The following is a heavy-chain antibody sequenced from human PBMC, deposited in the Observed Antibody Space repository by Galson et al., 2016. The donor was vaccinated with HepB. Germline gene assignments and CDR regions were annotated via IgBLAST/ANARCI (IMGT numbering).Heavy chain of an antibody. V-gene: IGHV3-74*03. Sequence: SLRLSCAASGFTFTKFWMHWFRQVPGKGPVWIARINSDDSDITYADSVKGRFTVSRDNAKNTVFLQMSSLRVEDTAVYYCERGHVANGHWGQGGMVIVS. J-gene: IGHJ4*02. CDR3: ERGHVANGH. D-gene: IGHD2-21*01. CDR1: GFTFTKFW. CDR2: INSDDSDI.